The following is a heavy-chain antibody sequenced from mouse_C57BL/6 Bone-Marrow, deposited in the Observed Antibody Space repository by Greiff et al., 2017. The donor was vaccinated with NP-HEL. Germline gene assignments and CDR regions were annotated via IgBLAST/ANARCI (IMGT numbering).Heavy chain of an antibody. Sequence: VQLQQSGAELVKPGASVKISCKASGYAFSSYWMNWVKQRPGKGLEWIGQIYPGDGDTNYNGKFKGKATLTADKSSSTAYMQLSSLTSEDSAVYFCARLYAPTGWYFDVWGTGTTVTVSS. CDR3: ARLYAPTGWYFDV. J-gene: IGHJ1*03. D-gene: IGHD2-3*01. CDR1: GYAFSSYW. V-gene: IGHV1-80*01. CDR2: IYPGDGDT.